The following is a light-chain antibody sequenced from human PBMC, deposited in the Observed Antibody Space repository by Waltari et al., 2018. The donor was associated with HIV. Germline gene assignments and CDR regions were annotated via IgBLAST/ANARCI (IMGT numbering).Light chain of an antibody. V-gene: IGLV2-18*02. CDR3: SSYTTSSTWV. CDR1: SSDIGASNR. CDR2: EVT. J-gene: IGLJ3*02. Sequence: QSALPQPPSVSGSLGQSVTISCTGTSSDIGASNRLSWYQQSPGTAPKLRIYEVTHRPSGVPVRFSGSKSGNTASLTISGLQADDEADYYCSSYTTSSTWVFGGGTKLTVL.